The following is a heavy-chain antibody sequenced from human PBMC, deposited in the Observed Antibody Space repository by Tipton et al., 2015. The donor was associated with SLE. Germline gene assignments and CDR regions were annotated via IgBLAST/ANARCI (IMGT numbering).Heavy chain of an antibody. V-gene: IGHV4-38-2*01. D-gene: IGHD6-6*01. CDR3: ARGASSLDY. CDR2: VYHTGST. J-gene: IGHJ4*02. CDR1: GYSISSGYY. Sequence: TLSLTCAVSGYSISSGYYWGWIRQLPGKGLEWMASVYHTGSTYYNPSLKSRVTISVDTSKNQFSLKLNSVTAADTALFYCARGASSLDYWGLGPLVPVS.